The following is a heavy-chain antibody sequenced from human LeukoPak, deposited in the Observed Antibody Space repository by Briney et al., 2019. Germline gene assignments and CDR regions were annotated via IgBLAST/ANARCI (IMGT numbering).Heavy chain of an antibody. D-gene: IGHD4-17*01. V-gene: IGHV4-39*07. CDR1: GGSISSSSYY. J-gene: IGHJ4*02. CDR2: IYYSGST. CDR3: ARASHDYGDYSHFDY. Sequence: SETLSLTCTVSGGSISSSSYYWGWIRQPPGKGLEWIGSIYYSGSTYYNPSLKRRVTISVDTSKYQFSLNLTSVTAADTAVYYCARASHDYGDYSHFDYWGQGTLVTVSS.